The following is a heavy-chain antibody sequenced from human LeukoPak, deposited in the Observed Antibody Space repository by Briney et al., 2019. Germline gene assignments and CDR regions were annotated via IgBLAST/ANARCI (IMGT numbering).Heavy chain of an antibody. J-gene: IGHJ6*02. CDR3: ARDEHVLLWFGELQNYYGMDV. D-gene: IGHD3-10*01. V-gene: IGHV3-7*03. CDR2: IKQDGSEK. Sequence: GGSLRLACAASGFTFSSYSMNWVRQAPGKGREWVANIKQDGSEKYYVDSVKGRFTISRDNAKNSLYLQMNSLRAEDTAVYYCARDEHVLLWFGELQNYYGMDVWGQGTTVTVSS. CDR1: GFTFSSYS.